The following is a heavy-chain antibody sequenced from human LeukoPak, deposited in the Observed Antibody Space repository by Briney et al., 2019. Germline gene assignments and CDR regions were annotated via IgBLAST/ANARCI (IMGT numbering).Heavy chain of an antibody. CDR2: ISSSSNYI. Sequence: GGSLRLSCAASGFTFSSYNMNWVRQAPGKGLEWVSYISSSSNYIYYADSVKGRFTISRDNAKKSVYLQMNSLRAEDTAVYYCARDRAGGSGSCDYWGQGTLVTVSS. V-gene: IGHV3-21*01. CDR1: GFTFSSYN. CDR3: ARDRAGGSGSCDY. J-gene: IGHJ4*02. D-gene: IGHD3-10*01.